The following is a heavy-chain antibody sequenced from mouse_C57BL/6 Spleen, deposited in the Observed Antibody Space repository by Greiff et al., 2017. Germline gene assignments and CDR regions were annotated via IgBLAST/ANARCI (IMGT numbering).Heavy chain of an antibody. Sequence: QVQLQQSGPGLVQPSQSLSITCTVSGFSLTSYGVHWVRQSPGKGLEWLGVIWRGGSTDYNAAFISRLSISKDNSKSQVFFKMNSLQADDTAIYYCARSTMVKGSYFDYWGQGTTLTVSS. V-gene: IGHV2-2*01. D-gene: IGHD2-1*01. CDR3: ARSTMVKGSYFDY. CDR1: GFSLTSYG. CDR2: IWRGGST. J-gene: IGHJ2*01.